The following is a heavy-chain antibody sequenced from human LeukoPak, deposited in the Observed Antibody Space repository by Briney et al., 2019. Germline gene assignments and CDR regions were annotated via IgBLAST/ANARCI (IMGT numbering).Heavy chain of an antibody. CDR2: INPNSGGT. CDR1: GYTFTGYY. CDR3: ARETAHYYDSSGYENWFDP. D-gene: IGHD3-22*01. V-gene: IGHV1-2*02. J-gene: IGHJ5*02. Sequence: GASVKVSCKASGYTFTGYYMHWVRQAPGQGLEWMGWINPNSGGTNYAQKFQGRVTMTRDTSISTAYMELSRLRSDDTAVYYCARETAHYYDSSGYENWFDPWGQGTLVTVSS.